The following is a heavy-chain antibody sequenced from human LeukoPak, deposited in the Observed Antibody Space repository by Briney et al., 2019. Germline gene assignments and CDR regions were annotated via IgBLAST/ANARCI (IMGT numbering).Heavy chain of an antibody. Sequence: GGSLRLSCAASGFTISNYEMNWVRQAPGKGLEWVPHIRRSGSIIYYADSVKGRFTISRDNAKNSLYLQMNSLRAEDTAVYYCAKDMGEWSVTDAFHIWGQGSRVTVSS. CDR2: IRRSGSII. CDR3: AKDMGEWSVTDAFHI. CDR1: GFTISNYE. D-gene: IGHD3-16*01. J-gene: IGHJ3*02. V-gene: IGHV3-48*03.